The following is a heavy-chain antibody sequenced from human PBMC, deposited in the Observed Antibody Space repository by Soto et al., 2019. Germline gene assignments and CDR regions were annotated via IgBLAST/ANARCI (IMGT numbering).Heavy chain of an antibody. CDR2: ITGSSSYI. Sequence: EVQLVESGGGLVKPGGSLRLSCAASGFTFSSYSMNWVRQAPGKGLEWVSSITGSSSYIYYADSVKGRFTISRDNAKNSLDLQMNSLRAADTAVYYCARDVYYYDSSAYWAYWGQGTLVTVSS. V-gene: IGHV3-21*02. CDR1: GFTFSSYS. CDR3: ARDVYYYDSSAYWAY. D-gene: IGHD3-22*01. J-gene: IGHJ4*02.